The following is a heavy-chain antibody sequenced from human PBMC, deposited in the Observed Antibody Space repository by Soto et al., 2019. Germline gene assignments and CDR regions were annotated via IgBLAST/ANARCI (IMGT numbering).Heavy chain of an antibody. CDR2: INAGNGNT. Sequence: QVQLVQSGAEVKKPGASVKVSCKASGYTFSNYAMHWVRQAPGQRLEWMGWINAGNGNTKYSQKFQGRVTITRDTSASTAYMELSSLRSEDTAVYYCARNAVETYHFDYWGQGTLVTVSS. CDR1: GYTFSNYA. D-gene: IGHD1-1*01. CDR3: ARNAVETYHFDY. V-gene: IGHV1-3*01. J-gene: IGHJ4*02.